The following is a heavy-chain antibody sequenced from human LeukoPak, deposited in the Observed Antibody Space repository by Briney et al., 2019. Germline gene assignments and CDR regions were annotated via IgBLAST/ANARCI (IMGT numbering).Heavy chain of an antibody. CDR2: VNLQGST. CDR1: GGSITNTNY. D-gene: IGHD2-15*01. CDR3: ARTKGYCSGGSCYIDY. Sequence: SGTLSLTCGVSGGSITNTNYWTWVRQPPGKGLEWIGEVNLQGSTNYNPSLMGRVAIAVDTSENHISLQLTSVTAADTAVYYCARTKGYCSGGSCYIDYWGQGTLVTVSS. V-gene: IGHV4-4*02. J-gene: IGHJ4*02.